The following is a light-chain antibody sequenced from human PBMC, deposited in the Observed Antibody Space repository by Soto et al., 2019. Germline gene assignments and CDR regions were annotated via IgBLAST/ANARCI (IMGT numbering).Light chain of an antibody. J-gene: IGLJ2*01. V-gene: IGLV2-11*01. Sequence: QSALSRSVSGSPGQSVTLSCTGATTDVDSSEYVSWYQQHPGEAPRLLIYDVTKRPAGVPSRFSGSESGKTASLTISGLRTEDEGVYFCCSFAGPSSIFDGGTKLTVL. CDR3: CSFAGPSSI. CDR1: TTDVDSSEY. CDR2: DVT.